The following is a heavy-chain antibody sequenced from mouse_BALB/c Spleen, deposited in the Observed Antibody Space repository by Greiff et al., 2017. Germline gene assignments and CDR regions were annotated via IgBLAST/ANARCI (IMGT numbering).Heavy chain of an antibody. CDR1: GFTFSSYT. J-gene: IGHJ3*01. D-gene: IGHD2-4*01. CDR3: ARHEGVYYDYDGGAWFAY. V-gene: IGHV5-12-2*01. Sequence: EVKVVESGGGLVQPGGSLKLSCAASGFTFSSYTMSLVRQTPEKRLEWVAYISNGGGSTYYPDTVKGRFTISRDNAKNTLYLQMSSLKSEDTAMYYCARHEGVYYDYDGGAWFAYWGQGTLVTVSA. CDR2: ISNGGGST.